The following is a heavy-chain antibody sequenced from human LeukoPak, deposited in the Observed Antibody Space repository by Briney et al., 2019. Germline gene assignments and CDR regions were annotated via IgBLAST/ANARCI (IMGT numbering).Heavy chain of an antibody. J-gene: IGHJ4*02. Sequence: TGGSLRLSCAASGFIFDDYGMSWVRQAPGKGLEWVSGINWNGDSTGYADSVKGRFTISRDNTKNSLYLQMNSLRAEDTALYHCARVLLSYGSESYYPLDYWGQGTLVTVSS. D-gene: IGHD3-10*01. V-gene: IGHV3-20*01. CDR2: INWNGDST. CDR1: GFIFDDYG. CDR3: ARVLLSYGSESYYPLDY.